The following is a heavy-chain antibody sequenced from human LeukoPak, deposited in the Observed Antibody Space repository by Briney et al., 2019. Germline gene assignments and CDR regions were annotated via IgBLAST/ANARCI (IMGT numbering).Heavy chain of an antibody. Sequence: ASVKVSCKASGYTFTGYYMHWVRQAPGQGLEWMGWINPNSGGTNYAQKFQGRVTMTGDTSISTAYMELSRLRSDDTAVYYCARSYSSSWDFDSWGQGTLVTVSS. CDR2: INPNSGGT. J-gene: IGHJ4*02. CDR1: GYTFTGYY. V-gene: IGHV1-2*02. CDR3: ARSYSSSWDFDS. D-gene: IGHD6-13*01.